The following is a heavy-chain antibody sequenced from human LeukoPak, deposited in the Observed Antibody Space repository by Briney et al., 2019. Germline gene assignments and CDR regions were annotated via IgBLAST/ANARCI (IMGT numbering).Heavy chain of an antibody. CDR1: GFTFSSYW. D-gene: IGHD3-10*01. Sequence: GGSLRLSCAASGFTFSSYWMTWARQVPGKGLEWVANINKDGSERNYADSLKGRFTISRDNAKNSLYLQMNSLRAEDTAVYYCARGLGSGRHAFDIWGQGTMVTVSS. CDR3: ARGLGSGRHAFDI. V-gene: IGHV3-7*01. J-gene: IGHJ3*02. CDR2: INKDGSER.